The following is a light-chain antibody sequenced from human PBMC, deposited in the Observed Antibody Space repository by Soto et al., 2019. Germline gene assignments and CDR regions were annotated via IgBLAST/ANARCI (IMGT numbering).Light chain of an antibody. CDR2: EVS. CDR1: SSDVGGYNY. J-gene: IGLJ3*02. V-gene: IGLV2-8*01. Sequence: QSALTQPPSASGSPGQSVTISCSGTSSDVGGYNYVSWYQQHPGKAPKVMIYEVSKRPSGVPDRFSGSKSGNTASLTVSGLQDEDESDYYCSSYTGSNHLGFGGGTKLTVL. CDR3: SSYTGSNHLG.